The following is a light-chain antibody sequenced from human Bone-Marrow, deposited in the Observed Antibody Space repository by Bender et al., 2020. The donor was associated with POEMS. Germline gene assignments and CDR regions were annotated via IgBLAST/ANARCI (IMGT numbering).Light chain of an antibody. V-gene: IGLV1-44*01. CDR3: AAWEDSLSGWV. CDR2: INN. Sequence: QSVLTQPPSASGTPGQRVTISCSGSSSNIGTNPVNWYHQLPGTAPKLLIYINNQRPSGVPYRFSGSKSGTSASLAISGLQSEDEADYYCAAWEDSLSGWVFGGGTKLTVL. CDR1: SSNIGTNP. J-gene: IGLJ3*02.